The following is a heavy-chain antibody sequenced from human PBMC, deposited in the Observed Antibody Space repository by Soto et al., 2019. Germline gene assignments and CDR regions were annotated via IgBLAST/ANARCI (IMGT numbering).Heavy chain of an antibody. J-gene: IGHJ6*02. D-gene: IGHD1-26*01. CDR1: GFTFSSYG. Sequence: GSLRLSCAASGFTFSSYGMHWVRQAPGKGLEWVAVISYDGSNKYYADSVKGRFTISRDNSKNTLYLQMNSLRAEDTAVYYCAKDVVVGATTGLGDYYYYYGMDVWGQGTTVTVSS. CDR2: ISYDGSNK. CDR3: AKDVVVGATTGLGDYYYYYGMDV. V-gene: IGHV3-30*18.